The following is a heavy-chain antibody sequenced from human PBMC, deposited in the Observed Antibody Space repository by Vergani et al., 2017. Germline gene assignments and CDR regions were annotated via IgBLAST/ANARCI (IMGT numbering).Heavy chain of an antibody. D-gene: IGHD3-22*01. Sequence: EVWLVQSGAGGKKLGASLKIPCQISGYSFTNYWIGWVRQMPGKGLEWMGIIPLADSDTRYSTSCQGKAPNSVDKPISTAYLPRSSLRASDSAIYYCARLYGRDSSGSKYFDYWGQGTLVTVSS. V-gene: IGHV5-51*01. CDR1: GYSFTNYW. CDR3: ARLYGRDSSGSKYFDY. CDR2: IPLADSDT. J-gene: IGHJ4*02.